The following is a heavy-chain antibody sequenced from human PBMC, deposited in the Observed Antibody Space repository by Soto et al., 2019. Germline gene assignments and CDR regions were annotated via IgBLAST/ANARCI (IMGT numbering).Heavy chain of an antibody. CDR3: ARDRRDDFWSGYYEPHYGMDV. D-gene: IGHD3-3*01. CDR1: RYTFTSYA. J-gene: IGHJ6*01. CDR2: INAGNGNT. Sequence: ASVKVSCKASRYTFTSYAMHWVRQAPGQRLEWMGWINAGNGNTKYSQKFQGRVTITRDTSASTAYMELSSLRSEDTAVYYCARDRRDDFWSGYYEPHYGMDVWGEGTRATVSS. V-gene: IGHV1-3*01.